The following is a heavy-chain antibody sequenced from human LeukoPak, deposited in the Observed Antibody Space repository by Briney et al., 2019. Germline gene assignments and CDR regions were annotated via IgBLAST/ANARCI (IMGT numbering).Heavy chain of an antibody. J-gene: IGHJ4*02. CDR1: GFTFSSYW. Sequence: GGSLRLSCAASGFTFSSYWMHWVRQAPGKGLVWVSRINSDGSSTSYADSVKGRFTISRDNARNTLYLQMNSLRAEDTAVYYCARGLVRTYDSSGFDFDYWGQGTLVTVSS. D-gene: IGHD3-22*01. CDR3: ARGLVRTYDSSGFDFDY. CDR2: INSDGSST. V-gene: IGHV3-74*01.